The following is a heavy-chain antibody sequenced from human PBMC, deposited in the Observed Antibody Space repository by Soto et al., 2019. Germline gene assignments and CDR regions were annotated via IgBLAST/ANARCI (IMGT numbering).Heavy chain of an antibody. J-gene: IGHJ4*02. CDR3: ARHLHPTTGYCPSTSCYHFDY. CDR2: IYYRGST. Sequence: SETLSLTCTVSGDSISSSRYYWGWVRQPPGKGLEWIGSIYYRGSTYYSPSLKRRVTISVDTSKNQFSLKLSSVTAADTAVYYCARHLHPTTGYCPSTSCYHFDYWGQGTLVTVSS. CDR1: GDSISSSRYY. D-gene: IGHD2-2*01. V-gene: IGHV4-39*01.